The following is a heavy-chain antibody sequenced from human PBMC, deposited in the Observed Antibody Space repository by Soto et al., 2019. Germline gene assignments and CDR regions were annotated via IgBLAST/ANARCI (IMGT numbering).Heavy chain of an antibody. Sequence: SEALSLTCTFSRGSISSGTNYLSCIRLPPGKGLECIANIYYSGSTFYNPSLKSRVTISLDTSKNQFSLRGEDTALYYCAENGVDSTGWYFLNHWGQGTLVTVSS. CDR2: IYYSGST. CDR1: RGSISSGTNY. D-gene: IGHD6-19*01. CDR3: DSTGWYFLNH. J-gene: IGHJ4*02. V-gene: IGHV4-39*01.